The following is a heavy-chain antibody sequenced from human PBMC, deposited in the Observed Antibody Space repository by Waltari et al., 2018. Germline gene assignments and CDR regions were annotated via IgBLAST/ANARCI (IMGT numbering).Heavy chain of an antibody. CDR3: ARGRGLTIFGVVTRGFDY. D-gene: IGHD3-3*01. J-gene: IGHJ4*02. CDR2: MNPSSDNT. Sequence: QVQLVQSGAEVKKPGASVKVSCKASGYTFTRYDINWVRQATGQGLEWMGWMNPSSDNTSKAQKYQGRVTTTRNTSISTAYMERSSLRSEDTAVYYCARGRGLTIFGVVTRGFDYWGQGTLVTVSS. CDR1: GYTFTRYD. V-gene: IGHV1-8*03.